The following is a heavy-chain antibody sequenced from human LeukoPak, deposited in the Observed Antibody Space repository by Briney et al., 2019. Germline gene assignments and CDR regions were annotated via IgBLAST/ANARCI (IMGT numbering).Heavy chain of an antibody. CDR3: ARDRGSGTIN. D-gene: IGHD1-7*01. CDR1: GGSFSGYY. J-gene: IGHJ4*02. CDR2: VNHSGST. V-gene: IGHV4-34*01. Sequence: PSETLSLTCAVYGGSFSGYYWSWIRQPPGKGLEWIGEVNHSGSTNYNPSLKSRVTISVDTSKNQFSLKLSSVTAADTAVYYCARDRGSGTINWGQGTLVTVSS.